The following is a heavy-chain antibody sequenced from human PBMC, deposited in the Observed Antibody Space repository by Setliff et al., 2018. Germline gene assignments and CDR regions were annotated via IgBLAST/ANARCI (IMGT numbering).Heavy chain of an antibody. Sequence: GGSLRLSCAASGFTFSDHHMIWVRQAPGKGLEWVSSLSSANNYIVYADSVKGRFTISRDNAKSSLYLQMNSLSAEDTAIYYCASSRTWIPVLDYCGQGTLVTVSS. J-gene: IGHJ4*02. CDR3: ASSRTWIPVLDY. D-gene: IGHD5-18*01. CDR2: LSSANNYI. CDR1: GFTFSDHH. V-gene: IGHV3-21*01.